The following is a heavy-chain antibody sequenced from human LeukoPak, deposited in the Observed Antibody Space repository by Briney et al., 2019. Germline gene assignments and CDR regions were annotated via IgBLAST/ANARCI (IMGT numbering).Heavy chain of an antibody. CDR1: GFTFSSYG. V-gene: IGHV3-30*19. CDR2: ISYDGSNK. Sequence: PGGSLRLSCAASGFTFSSYGMHWVRQAPGKGLEWVAVISYDGSNKYYADSVKGRFTISRDNSKNTLYLQMNSLRAEDTAVYYCARDEPAEDFDYWGQGTLVTVSS. CDR3: ARDEPAEDFDY. J-gene: IGHJ4*02.